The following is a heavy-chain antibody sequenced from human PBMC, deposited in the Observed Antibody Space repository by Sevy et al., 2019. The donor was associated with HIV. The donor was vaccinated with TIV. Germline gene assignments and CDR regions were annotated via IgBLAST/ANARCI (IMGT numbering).Heavy chain of an antibody. V-gene: IGHV3-53*01. CDR1: GFTFSDYY. J-gene: IGHJ5*02. CDR2: IYSGGST. CDR3: ARDLSWVRGVITYNWFDP. Sequence: GGSLRLSCAASGFTFSDYYMSWVRQAPGKGLEWVSVIYSGGSTYYEDSVKGRFTISRDNSKNTLYLQMNSLRAEDTAVYYCARDLSWVRGVITYNWFDPWGQGTLVTVSS. D-gene: IGHD3-10*01.